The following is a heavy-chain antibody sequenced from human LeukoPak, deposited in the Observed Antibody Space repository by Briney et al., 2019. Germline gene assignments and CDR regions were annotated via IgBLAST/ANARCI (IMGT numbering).Heavy chain of an antibody. CDR3: ARGYYDFWSGYYRWFDP. J-gene: IGHJ5*02. CDR1: GGSISSGSYY. CDR2: IYTSGST. D-gene: IGHD3-3*01. V-gene: IGHV4-61*02. Sequence: SQTLSLTCTVSGGSISSGSYYWSWIRQPAGKGLEWIGRIYTSGSTNYNPPLKSRVTISVDTSKNQFSLKLSSVTAADTAVYYCARGYYDFWSGYYRWFDPWGQGTLVTVSS.